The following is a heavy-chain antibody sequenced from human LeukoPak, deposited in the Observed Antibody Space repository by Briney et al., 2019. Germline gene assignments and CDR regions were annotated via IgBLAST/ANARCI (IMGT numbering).Heavy chain of an antibody. CDR3: ARDRERRSRDGYPYAYDY. CDR2: INTASGAT. Sequence: ASVKVSCKASGYTFTDYYIHWVRQAPGQGLEWMGLINTASGATTYAQQFQDRVTMTRDAPTNTVYMDLSSLTSEDTAVYYCARDRERRSRDGYPYAYDYWGQGTLVTVSS. V-gene: IGHV1-46*01. D-gene: IGHD5-24*01. J-gene: IGHJ4*02. CDR1: GYTFTDYY.